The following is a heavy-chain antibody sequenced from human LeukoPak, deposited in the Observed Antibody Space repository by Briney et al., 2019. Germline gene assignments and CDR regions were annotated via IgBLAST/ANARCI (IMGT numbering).Heavy chain of an antibody. CDR3: ASHSDILTGYYTIDC. D-gene: IGHD3-9*01. CDR1: GGSVSSGSYY. CDR2: IYYSGST. J-gene: IGHJ4*02. V-gene: IGHV4-61*01. Sequence: SETLSLTCTVSGGSVSSGSYYWSWIRQPPGKGLEWIGYIYYSGSTNYNPSLKSRVTISVDTSKNQFSLKLSSVTAADTAVYYCASHSDILTGYYTIDCWGQGTLVTVSS.